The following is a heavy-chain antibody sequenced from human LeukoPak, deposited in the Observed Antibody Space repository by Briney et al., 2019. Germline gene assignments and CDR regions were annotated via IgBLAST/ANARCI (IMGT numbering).Heavy chain of an antibody. CDR2: INTNTGNP. CDR3: ARPGPGSLNYYYYYMDV. CDR1: GYTFTSYY. Sequence: ASVKVSCKASGYTFTSYYMHWVRQAPGQGLEWMGWINTNTGNPTYAQGFTGRFVFSLDTSVSTAYLQISSLKAEDTAVYYCARPGPGSLNYYYYYMDVWGKGTTVTVSS. V-gene: IGHV7-4-1*02. J-gene: IGHJ6*03.